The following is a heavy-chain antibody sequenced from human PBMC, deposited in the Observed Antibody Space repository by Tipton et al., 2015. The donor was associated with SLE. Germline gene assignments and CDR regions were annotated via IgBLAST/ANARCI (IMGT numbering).Heavy chain of an antibody. CDR2: IYPGDSHT. Sequence: VQLVQSGAEVKKSGESPTISCKASGYNFSTYWIGWVRQMPGKGLELMGMIYPGDSHTIYSPSFQGQVTMSADKSISTAFLRWGSLKASDTAMYYCARGESYFYFYKDVWGKGTTVTVSS. CDR1: GYNFSTYW. V-gene: IGHV5-51*03. J-gene: IGHJ6*03. CDR3: ARGESYFYFYKDV.